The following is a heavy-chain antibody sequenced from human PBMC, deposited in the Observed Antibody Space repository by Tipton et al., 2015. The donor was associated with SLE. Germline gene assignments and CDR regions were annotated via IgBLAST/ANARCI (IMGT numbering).Heavy chain of an antibody. V-gene: IGHV4-39*07. CDR1: DGFISSSRYY. J-gene: IGHJ6*03. Sequence: TLSLTCSVPDGFISSSRYYWGWIRQPPGKGLEWIGSIFYSGSTYYNPSLKSRVTISVDTSKNQFSLKLSSVTAADTAVYYCAREIRFLEWLSYYYYMDVWGKGTTVTVSS. CDR2: IFYSGST. D-gene: IGHD3-3*01. CDR3: AREIRFLEWLSYYYYMDV.